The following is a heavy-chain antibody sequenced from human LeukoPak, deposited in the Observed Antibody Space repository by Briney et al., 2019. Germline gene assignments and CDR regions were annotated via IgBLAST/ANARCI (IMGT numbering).Heavy chain of an antibody. CDR2: IYYSGST. CDR3: ARGPHSSGWYTPNYYYYMDV. CDR1: GGSISSYY. V-gene: IGHV4-59*01. J-gene: IGHJ6*03. D-gene: IGHD6-19*01. Sequence: SETLSLTCTVSGGSISSYYWSWIRQPPGKGLEWIGYIYYSGSTNYNPSLKSRVTISVDTSKNQFSLKLSSVTAADTAVYYCARGPHSSGWYTPNYYYYMDVWGKGTTVTVSS.